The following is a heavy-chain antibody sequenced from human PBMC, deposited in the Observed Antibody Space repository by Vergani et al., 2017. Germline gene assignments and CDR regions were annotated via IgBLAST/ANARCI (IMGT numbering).Heavy chain of an antibody. V-gene: IGHV5-51*03. CDR3: ARVYCRGMSCAGTDYFYHIDV. Sequence: EVQLEQSGAAVKKPGESLEISCKGSGYSFSRNWIAWVHERPGQGLEWMGMIYPGNSETRNNPSFRGQVTMSVDKSISTAYLQWSSLKASDSAMYYCARVYCRGMSCAGTDYFYHIDVWGKGTTVTVS. CDR1: GYSFSRNW. CDR2: IYPGNSET. J-gene: IGHJ6*03. D-gene: IGHD3/OR15-3a*01.